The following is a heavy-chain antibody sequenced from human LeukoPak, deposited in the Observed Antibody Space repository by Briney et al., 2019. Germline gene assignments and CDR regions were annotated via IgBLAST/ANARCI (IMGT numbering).Heavy chain of an antibody. J-gene: IGHJ4*02. CDR3: ARDYRDGYNPFYY. V-gene: IGHV3-30*01. CDR2: ISYDGSNK. D-gene: IGHD5-24*01. CDR1: GFTFSSYA. Sequence: GRSLRLSCAASGFTFSSYAVHWVRQAPGKGLEWVAVISYDGSNKYYADSVKGRFTISRDNSKNTLYLQMNSLRAEDTAVYYCARDYRDGYNPFYYWGQGTLVTVSS.